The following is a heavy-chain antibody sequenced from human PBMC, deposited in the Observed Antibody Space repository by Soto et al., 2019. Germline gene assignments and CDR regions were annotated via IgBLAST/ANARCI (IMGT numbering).Heavy chain of an antibody. CDR1: GGTFSSYT. CDR3: ASITGTMKYYYYGMDV. V-gene: IGHV1-69*02. Sequence: ASVKVSCKASGGTFSSYTISWVRQAPGQGLEWMGRIIPILGIANYAQKFQGRVTITADKSTSTAYMELSSLRSEDTAVYYCASITGTMKYYYYGMDVWGQGTTVTVSS. D-gene: IGHD4-17*01. CDR2: IIPILGIA. J-gene: IGHJ6*02.